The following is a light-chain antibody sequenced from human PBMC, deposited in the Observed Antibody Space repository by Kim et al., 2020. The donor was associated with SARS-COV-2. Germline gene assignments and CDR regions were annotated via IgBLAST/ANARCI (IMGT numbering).Light chain of an antibody. CDR2: GAS. CDR1: QDIRND. V-gene: IGKV1-17*01. Sequence: GDRVTIPCRASQDIRNDLGWYQQNPGRAPKRLIYGASRLQSGVPSSFSGSGSGTEFTLTISSLQPEDFATYFCLQHNTYPITFGQGTRLEIK. J-gene: IGKJ5*01. CDR3: LQHNTYPIT.